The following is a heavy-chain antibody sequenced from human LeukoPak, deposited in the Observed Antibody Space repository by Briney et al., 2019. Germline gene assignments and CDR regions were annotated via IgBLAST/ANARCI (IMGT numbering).Heavy chain of an antibody. V-gene: IGHV4-31*03. CDR2: IYYSGST. CDR1: GGSISSGGYH. D-gene: IGHD3-10*01. J-gene: IGHJ5*02. Sequence: SQTLSLTCTVSGGSISSGGYHWSWIRQHPGKGLEWIGYIYYSGSTYYNPSLKSRVTISVDTSKNQFSLKLSSVTAADTAVYYCARDYGGGFDPWGQGTLVTVSS. CDR3: ARDYGGGFDP.